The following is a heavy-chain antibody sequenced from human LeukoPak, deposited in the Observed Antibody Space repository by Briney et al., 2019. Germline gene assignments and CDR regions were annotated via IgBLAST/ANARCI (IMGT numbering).Heavy chain of an antibody. Sequence: PSETLSLICTVSGGSISSYYWSWIRQPPGKGLDWIGYIYYNGISGSTYYNPSLKSRLTISVDTSKNQFSLKLSSVTAADTAVYYCARDRRLTAAGNFYWFDPWGQGTLVTVSS. CDR1: GGSISSYY. D-gene: IGHD6-13*01. V-gene: IGHV4-59*12. CDR2: IYYNGISGST. CDR3: ARDRRLTAAGNFYWFDP. J-gene: IGHJ5*02.